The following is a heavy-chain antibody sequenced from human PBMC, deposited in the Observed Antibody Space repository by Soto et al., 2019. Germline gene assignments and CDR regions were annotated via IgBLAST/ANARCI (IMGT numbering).Heavy chain of an antibody. J-gene: IGHJ4*02. CDR3: ARSQTTVTSYDY. CDR1: GDSISSGDNY. V-gene: IGHV4-39*07. D-gene: IGHD4-17*01. CDR2: IYYSGST. Sequence: PSETLSLTCTVSGDSISSGDNYWGWIRQPPGKGLEWIGSIYYSGSTYYNPSLKSRVTISVDTSKNQFSLKLSSVTAADTAVYYCARSQTTVTSYDYWGQGNLVTVSS.